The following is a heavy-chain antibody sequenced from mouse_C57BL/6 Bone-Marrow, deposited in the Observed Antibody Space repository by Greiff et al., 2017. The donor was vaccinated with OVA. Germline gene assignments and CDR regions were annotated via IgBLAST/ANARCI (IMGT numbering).Heavy chain of an antibody. CDR3: VRHGLRYAMDY. CDR1: GFSFNTYA. CDR2: IRSKSNNYAT. Sequence: EVQLVESGGGLVQPKGSLKLSCAASGFSFNTYAMNWVRQAPGKGLEWVARIRSKSNNYATYYADSVKDRFTISRDDSESMLYLQMNNLKTEDTAMYYCVRHGLRYAMDYWGQGTSVTVSS. D-gene: IGHD2-4*01. V-gene: IGHV10-1*01. J-gene: IGHJ4*01.